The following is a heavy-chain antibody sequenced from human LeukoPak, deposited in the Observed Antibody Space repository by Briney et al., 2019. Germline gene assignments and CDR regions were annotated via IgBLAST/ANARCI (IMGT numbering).Heavy chain of an antibody. CDR3: AREAYSSTCHYCYYYVMDV. CDR1: GGSTSSTNYY. V-gene: IGHV4-39*02. CDR2: ISYSGST. J-gene: IGHJ6*02. D-gene: IGHD5-18*01. Sequence: SETLSLTCTVSGGSTSSTNYYWGWIRQPPGKDLEWIESISYSGSTYYHPSLKSRVTISEDTSKKQFSLKLSSVTAADTAVYYCAREAYSSTCHYCYYYVMDVWGQGTAVSVSS.